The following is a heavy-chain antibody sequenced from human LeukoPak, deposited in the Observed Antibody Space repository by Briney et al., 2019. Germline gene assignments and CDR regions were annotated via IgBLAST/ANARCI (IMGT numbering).Heavy chain of an antibody. CDR1: GFTFSDAW. D-gene: IGHD2-15*01. CDR3: VTDTVLPLARIDH. CDR2: IRSVAAGGTT. Sequence: PGGSLRLTCAASGFTFSDAWMSWVRQAPGKGLEWVGRIRSVAAGGTTEYAAPVEGRFIISRDDSKHTLSLQMSSLEIEDTAVYFCVTDTVLPLARIDHWGQGTLVTVSS. V-gene: IGHV3-15*01. J-gene: IGHJ4*02.